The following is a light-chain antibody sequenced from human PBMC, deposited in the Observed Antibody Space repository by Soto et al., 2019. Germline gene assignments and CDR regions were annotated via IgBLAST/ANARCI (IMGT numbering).Light chain of an antibody. CDR1: SSNIGAGYD. CDR3: QSYDSSLSAHVV. V-gene: IGLV1-40*01. CDR2: DNI. Sequence: QAVLTPPPSVSGAPGQRVTISCTGSSSNIGAGYDVHWYQQLPGTAPKLLIYDNINRPSGVPDRFSGSKSGTSASLAITGLQAEDEADYYCQSYDSSLSAHVVFGGGTKVTVL. J-gene: IGLJ2*01.